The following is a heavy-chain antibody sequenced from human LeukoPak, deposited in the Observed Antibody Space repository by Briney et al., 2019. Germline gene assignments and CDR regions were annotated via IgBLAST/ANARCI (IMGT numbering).Heavy chain of an antibody. Sequence: SETLSLTCTVSGGSISSYYWSWIRQPAGKGLEWIGRIYTSGSTNYNPSLKSRVTMSVDTSKNQFSLKLSSVTAADTAVYYCAGDSGDGYNAYFDYWGQGTLVTVPS. CDR2: IYTSGST. J-gene: IGHJ4*02. CDR3: AGDSGDGYNAYFDY. V-gene: IGHV4-4*07. CDR1: GGSISSYY. D-gene: IGHD5-24*01.